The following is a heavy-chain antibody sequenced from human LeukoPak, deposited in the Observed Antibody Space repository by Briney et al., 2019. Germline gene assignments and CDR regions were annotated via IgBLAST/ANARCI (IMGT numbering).Heavy chain of an antibody. D-gene: IGHD6-25*01. J-gene: IGHJ4*02. V-gene: IGHV3-23*01. Sequence: GGSLRLSCAASGFSFANSVTSWIRQAPGKGPEWVSAISGSGDRTDYADAVKGRFTISRDNSKNTLYLQMNSLRAEDTAVYYCARDLYNSASRWGQGTLVTVSS. CDR1: GFSFANSV. CDR3: ARDLYNSASR. CDR2: ISGSGDRT.